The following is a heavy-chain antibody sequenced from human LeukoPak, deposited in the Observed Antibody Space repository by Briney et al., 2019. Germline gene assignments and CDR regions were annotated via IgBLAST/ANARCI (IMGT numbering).Heavy chain of an antibody. D-gene: IGHD5-18*01. CDR1: GYTFTSYG. V-gene: IGHV1-18*01. Sequence: ASVKVSCKTSGYTFTSYGISWVRQAPGQGLEWMGWISAYNGNTNYAQKLQGRVTMTTDTSTSTAYMELRSLRSDDTAVYYCARRFAGYSYGYESGYYYYYMDVWGKGTTVTVSS. J-gene: IGHJ6*03. CDR2: ISAYNGNT. CDR3: ARRFAGYSYGYESGYYYYYMDV.